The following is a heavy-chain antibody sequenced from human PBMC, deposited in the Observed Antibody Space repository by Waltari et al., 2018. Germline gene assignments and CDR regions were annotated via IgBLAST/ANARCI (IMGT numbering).Heavy chain of an antibody. Sequence: QVQLQESGPGLVKPSETLSLTCAVSGYSISSGYYWGWIRQPPGKGLEWIGMIYHSGSTYYNPSLKSRGTISVDTSKYQFSLKLCSVTAADTAVYYCARQTITMIVVVITTPPFFDYWGQGTLVTVSS. D-gene: IGHD3-22*01. CDR3: ARQTITMIVVVITTPPFFDY. CDR1: GYSISSGYY. CDR2: IYHSGST. V-gene: IGHV4-38-2*01. J-gene: IGHJ4*02.